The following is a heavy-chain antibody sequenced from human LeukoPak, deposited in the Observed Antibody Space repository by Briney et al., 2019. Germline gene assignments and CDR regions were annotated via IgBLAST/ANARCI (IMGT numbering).Heavy chain of an antibody. CDR3: ARVSGYDWESFYDY. CDR1: GGSISSYY. Sequence: SETLSLTCTVSGGSISSYYWSWIRQPPGKGLEWIGYIYYSGSTNYNPSLKSRVTISVDTSKNQFSLKLSSVTAAGTAVYYCARVSGYDWESFYDYWGQGTLVTVSS. V-gene: IGHV4-59*01. CDR2: IYYSGST. J-gene: IGHJ4*02. D-gene: IGHD5-12*01.